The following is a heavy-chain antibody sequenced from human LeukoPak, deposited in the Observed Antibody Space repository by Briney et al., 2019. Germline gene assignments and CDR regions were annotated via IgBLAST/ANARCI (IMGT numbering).Heavy chain of an antibody. CDR2: IIPIFGTA. CDR1: GGTFSSYA. V-gene: IGHV1-69*13. D-gene: IGHD3-10*01. Sequence: SVKVSCKASGGTFSSYAISWVRQAPGQGLEWMGGIIPIFGTANYAQKFQGRVTITADESTSTAYMELSSLRSEDTAVYYCARAYYYGSGSYYNIDYWGQGTLVTVSS. CDR3: ARAYYYGSGSYYNIDY. J-gene: IGHJ4*02.